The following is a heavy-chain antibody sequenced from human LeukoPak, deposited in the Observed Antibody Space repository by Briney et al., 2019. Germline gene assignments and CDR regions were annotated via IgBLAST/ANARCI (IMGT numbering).Heavy chain of an antibody. Sequence: SETLSLTCAVYGGSFRGYYWSWIRQPPGKGLEWIGEINHSGSTNYNPSLKSRVTISVDTSKNQFSLKLSSVTAADTAVYYCAREFLPLLWFGERYFDYWGQGTLVTVSS. D-gene: IGHD3-10*01. CDR2: INHSGST. V-gene: IGHV4-34*01. J-gene: IGHJ4*02. CDR3: AREFLPLLWFGERYFDY. CDR1: GGSFRGYY.